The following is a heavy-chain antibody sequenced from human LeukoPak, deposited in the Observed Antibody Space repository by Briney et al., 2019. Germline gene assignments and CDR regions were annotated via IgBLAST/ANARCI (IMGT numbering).Heavy chain of an antibody. Sequence: SETLSLTCDVYGGSFSGYYWSWIRQPPGKGLEWIGEINHSGSTNYNPSLKSRVTISVDTSKNQFSLKLSSVTAADTAVYYCARDPDDYGDFDYWGQGTLVTVSS. CDR2: INHSGST. CDR3: ARDPDDYGDFDY. V-gene: IGHV4-34*01. CDR1: GGSFSGYY. J-gene: IGHJ4*02. D-gene: IGHD4-17*01.